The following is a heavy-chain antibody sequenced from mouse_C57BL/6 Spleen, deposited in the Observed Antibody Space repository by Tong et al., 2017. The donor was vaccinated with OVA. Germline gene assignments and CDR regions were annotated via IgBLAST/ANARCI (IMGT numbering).Heavy chain of an antibody. CDR2: INPSNGGT. D-gene: IGHD1-1*01. J-gene: IGHJ2*01. V-gene: IGHV1-53*01. CDR1: GYTFTSYW. Sequence: VQLQESGTELVKPGASVKLSCKASGYTFTSYWMHWVKQRPGQGLEWIGNINPSNGGTNYNEKFKSKVTLTVDNSSSTADMQLSSLTSEDAAVDYCARDNYGSSRGYYFDYWGQGTTLTVTS. CDR3: ARDNYGSSRGYYFDY.